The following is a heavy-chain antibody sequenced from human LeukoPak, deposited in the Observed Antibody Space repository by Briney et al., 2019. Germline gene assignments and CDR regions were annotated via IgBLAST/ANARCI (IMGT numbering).Heavy chain of an antibody. CDR3: ARGWLQLWFAAFDI. D-gene: IGHD5-18*01. V-gene: IGHV4-34*01. Sequence: PSETLSLTCAVYGGSFSGYYWSWIRQPPGKGREWMGEINHSGGTNYNPSLKSRVTISVDTSKNQFSLKLSSVPAADTAAYYCARGWLQLWFAAFDIWGQGTMVTVSS. CDR2: INHSGGT. CDR1: GGSFSGYY. J-gene: IGHJ3*02.